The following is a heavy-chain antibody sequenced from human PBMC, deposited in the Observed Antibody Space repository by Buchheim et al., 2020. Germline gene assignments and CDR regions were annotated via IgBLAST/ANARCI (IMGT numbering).Heavy chain of an antibody. D-gene: IGHD3-3*01. CDR3: SGGTVEAAIFGVVIIPHYYYYYGMDV. Sequence: QVQLVQSGAEVKKPGSSVKVSCKASGGTFSSYAISWVRQAPGQGLEWMGEIIPIFGTANYAQKFQGRVTITADESTSTAYMELSSLRSEDTAVYYCSGGTVEAAIFGVVIIPHYYYYYGMDVWGQGTT. CDR1: GGTFSSYA. CDR2: IIPIFGTA. J-gene: IGHJ6*02. V-gene: IGHV1-69*01.